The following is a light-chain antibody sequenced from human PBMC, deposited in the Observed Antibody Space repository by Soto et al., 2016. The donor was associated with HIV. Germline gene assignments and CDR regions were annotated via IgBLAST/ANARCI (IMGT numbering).Light chain of an antibody. Sequence: DIQLTQSPSFLSASVGDRVTITCRASQSLSGWLAWYQQKPGKAPKLLIYQASTLENGVPSRFSGSGYGTEFTLTITSLQPDDFATYYCQHLGSFGQGTKVEIK. CDR3: QHLGS. CDR1: QSLSGW. CDR2: QAS. V-gene: IGKV1-5*03. J-gene: IGKJ1*01.